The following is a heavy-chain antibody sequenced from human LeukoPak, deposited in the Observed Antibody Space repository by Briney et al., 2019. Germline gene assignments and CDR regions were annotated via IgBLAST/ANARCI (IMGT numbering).Heavy chain of an antibody. V-gene: IGHV1-18*01. CDR3: ARYGPRYCSSTSCSSFVPPFDH. Sequence: ASVKVSCKASGYTFTSYGISWVRQAPGQGLEWMGWISAYNGNTNYAQKLQGRVTMTTDTSTSTAYMELRSLRSDDTAVYYCARYGPRYCSSTSCSSFVPPFDHWGQGTLVTVSS. D-gene: IGHD2-2*01. J-gene: IGHJ4*02. CDR2: ISAYNGNT. CDR1: GYTFTSYG.